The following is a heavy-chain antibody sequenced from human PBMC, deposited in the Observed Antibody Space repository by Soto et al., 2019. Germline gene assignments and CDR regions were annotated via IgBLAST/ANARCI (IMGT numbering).Heavy chain of an antibody. J-gene: IGHJ4*02. D-gene: IGHD3-3*01. Sequence: EVQLVESGGGLVQPGGSLRLSCAASGFTFSSYWMSWVRQAPGKGLEWVANIKQDGSEKYYVDSVKGRFTISRDNAKNSLHLQMNSLRAEDTAVYYCARGWERLRFLEWLSQGGNYFDYWGQGTLVTVSS. CDR1: GFTFSSYW. CDR2: IKQDGSEK. V-gene: IGHV3-7*01. CDR3: ARGWERLRFLEWLSQGGNYFDY.